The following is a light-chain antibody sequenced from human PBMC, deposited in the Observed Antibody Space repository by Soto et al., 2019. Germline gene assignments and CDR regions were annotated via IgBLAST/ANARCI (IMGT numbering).Light chain of an antibody. CDR2: AAS. Sequence: DLQLTQSPSFLSASVGDRVTITCRASQGISSSLAWYQQKPGKAPELLIFAASTLQSGVPSRFGGSGSGTEFTLTISSLQPEDFAAYYCQQLNSYPWTFGQGTKVEIK. J-gene: IGKJ1*01. CDR1: QGISSS. V-gene: IGKV1-9*01. CDR3: QQLNSYPWT.